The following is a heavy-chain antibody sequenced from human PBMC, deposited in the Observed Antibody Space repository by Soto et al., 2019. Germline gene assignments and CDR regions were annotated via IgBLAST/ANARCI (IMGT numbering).Heavy chain of an antibody. CDR1: GFTVSSYA. Sequence: GSLRLSCAASGFTVSSYAMHWVRQAPGKGLEWVAVISYDGSNKYYADSVKGRFTISRDNSKNTLYLQMNSLRAEDTAVYYCARSVTYYYGSGILGMDVWGQGTTVTVSS. D-gene: IGHD3-10*01. J-gene: IGHJ6*02. CDR3: ARSVTYYYGSGILGMDV. CDR2: ISYDGSNK. V-gene: IGHV3-30-3*01.